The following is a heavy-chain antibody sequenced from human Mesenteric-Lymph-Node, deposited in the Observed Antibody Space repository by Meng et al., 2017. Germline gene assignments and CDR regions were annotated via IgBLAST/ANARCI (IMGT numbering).Heavy chain of an antibody. CDR1: GLAFSDHW. J-gene: IGHJ4*02. CDR3: ARDGVITFGGVIVIQHFDY. Sequence: GGSLRLSCAASGLAFSDHWMSWVRQAPGKGLEWVANIKQGAREMNYIDSVKGQFTISRDDAKNSVYLQMDSLRAEDTAVYYCARDGVITFGGVIVIQHFDYWGQGTLVTVSS. CDR2: IKQGAREM. V-gene: IGHV3-7*01. D-gene: IGHD3-16*02.